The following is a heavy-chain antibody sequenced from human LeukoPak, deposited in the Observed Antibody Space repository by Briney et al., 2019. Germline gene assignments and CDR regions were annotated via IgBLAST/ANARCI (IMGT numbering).Heavy chain of an antibody. CDR2: IIPIFGTA. CDR3: ARGYYYDSSGFPSPYYFDY. Sequence: ASVKVSCKTSGYTFTSDDINWVRQATGQGLEWMGGIIPIFGTANYAQKFQGRVTITADESTSTAYMELSSLRSEDTAVYYCARGYYYDSSGFPSPYYFDYWGQGTLVTVSS. CDR1: GYTFTSDD. D-gene: IGHD3-22*01. J-gene: IGHJ4*02. V-gene: IGHV1-69*13.